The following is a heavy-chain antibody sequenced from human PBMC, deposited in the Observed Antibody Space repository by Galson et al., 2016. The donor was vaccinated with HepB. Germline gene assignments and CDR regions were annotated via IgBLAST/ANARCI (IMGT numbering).Heavy chain of an antibody. D-gene: IGHD3-22*01. J-gene: IGHJ3*02. CDR2: ISASGGST. CDR1: GFTFTGYA. V-gene: IGHV3-23*01. Sequence: SLRLSCAASGFTFTGYAMTWVRQAPGKGLEWVSIISASGGSTHYADSVRGRFTISRGNSKNTLYLQMNSLRAEDTAVYYCAKGHYYDSSGDAFDIWGQGTMVTVSS. CDR3: AKGHYYDSSGDAFDI.